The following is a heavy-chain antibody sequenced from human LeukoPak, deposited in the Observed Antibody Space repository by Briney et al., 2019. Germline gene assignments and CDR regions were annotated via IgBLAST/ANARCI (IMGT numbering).Heavy chain of an antibody. D-gene: IGHD5-24*01. Sequence: PSQSLSLSCTASGVPISSGSYCWSLLRQPPRKRLQCMGRIHTSGSTNYNPSLQSRVTICVDTSKKQFSLKLSSVTAADTAVYYCAREGAPGEEMATIARYYYYAMDVWGQGTTVTVSS. V-gene: IGHV4-61*02. J-gene: IGHJ6*02. CDR2: IHTSGST. CDR3: AREGAPGEEMATIARYYYYAMDV. CDR1: GVPISSGSYC.